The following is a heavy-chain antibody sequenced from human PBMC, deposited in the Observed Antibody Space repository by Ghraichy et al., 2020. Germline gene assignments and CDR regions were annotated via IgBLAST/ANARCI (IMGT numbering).Heavy chain of an antibody. D-gene: IGHD2-8*01. CDR2: ISSSGSRV. CDR1: GFSFSNYE. Sequence: RGSLRLSCAASGFSFSNYEMNWVRQAPGKGLEWVSYISSSGSRVDYADSVKGRFTISRDNAKNSLSLQMNSLRAEDTAVYYCAREETNMVTGYWGQGTLVTVSS. CDR3: AREETNMVTGY. J-gene: IGHJ4*02. V-gene: IGHV3-48*03.